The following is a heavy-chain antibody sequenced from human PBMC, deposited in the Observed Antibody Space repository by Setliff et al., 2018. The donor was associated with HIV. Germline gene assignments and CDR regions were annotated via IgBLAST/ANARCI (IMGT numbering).Heavy chain of an antibody. J-gene: IGHJ6*03. V-gene: IGHV4-4*07. Sequence: PSETLSLTCSVSGGSISDYFWSWIRQPAGKGLEWIGRLSTSGISNYNPSLKSRVTMSVDTSKNHFSLKLSSVTAADTAVYYCARARRDSYDRGRRNHYYIDVWGKGTTVTVSS. CDR1: GGSISDYF. D-gene: IGHD3-22*01. CDR2: LSTSGIS. CDR3: ARARRDSYDRGRRNHYYIDV.